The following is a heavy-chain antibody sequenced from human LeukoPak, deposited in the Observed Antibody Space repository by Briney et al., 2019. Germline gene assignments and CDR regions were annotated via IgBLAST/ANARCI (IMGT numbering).Heavy chain of an antibody. Sequence: SETLSLTCTVSGGSISSYYWSWIRQPPGKGLEWIAYISDIGSINYNPSLKSRVTISVDRSKNQFSLKLSSVTAADTAVYYCARGGVTMVRGVIVLYGMDVWGQGTTVTVSS. CDR2: ISDIGSI. CDR3: ARGGVTMVRGVIVLYGMDV. CDR1: GGSISSYY. D-gene: IGHD3-10*01. J-gene: IGHJ6*02. V-gene: IGHV4-59*12.